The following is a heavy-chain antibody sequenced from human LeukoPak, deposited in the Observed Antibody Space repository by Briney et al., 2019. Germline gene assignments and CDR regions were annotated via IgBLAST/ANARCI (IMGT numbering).Heavy chain of an antibody. J-gene: IGHJ6*02. CDR2: ISGGSEDS. Sequence: GRSLRLSCTASGFTFGGYAMTWVRQAPGKGLEWVSSISGGSEDSYYADSVKGRFTISRDNSRSTLYLQMNSLRADDTAVYYCGRTIAQYSNSWLYYFYGLDVWGQGTTITVSS. V-gene: IGHV3-23*01. CDR1: GFTFGGYA. D-gene: IGHD6-13*01. CDR3: GRTIAQYSNSWLYYFYGLDV.